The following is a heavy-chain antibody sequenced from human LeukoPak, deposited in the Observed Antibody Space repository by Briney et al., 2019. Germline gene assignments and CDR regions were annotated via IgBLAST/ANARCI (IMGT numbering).Heavy chain of an antibody. CDR1: GGSISSYY. V-gene: IGHV4-59*01. CDR3: ASQKRLDAFDI. J-gene: IGHJ3*02. D-gene: IGHD2-21*01. CDR2: IYYSGST. Sequence: PSETLSLTCTVSGGSISSYYWSWIRQPPGMGLEWIGYIYYSGSTNYNPSLKSRVTISVDTSKNQFSLKLSSVTAADTAVYYCASQKRLDAFDIWGQGTMVTVSS.